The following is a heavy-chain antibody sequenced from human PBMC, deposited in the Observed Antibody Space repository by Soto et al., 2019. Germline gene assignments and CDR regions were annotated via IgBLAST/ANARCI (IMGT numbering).Heavy chain of an antibody. CDR2: IYYSGST. CDR1: DGSIRSYY. V-gene: IGHV4-59*01. J-gene: IGHJ6*03. CDR3: ARDDRAGVVPAATQYYYYYYYMDV. D-gene: IGHD2-2*01. Sequence: SETQSLTCTVSDGSIRSYYLSWIRQPPGKGLEWIGYIYYSGSTNYNPSLKSRVTISVDTSKNQFSLKLSSVTAADTAVYYCARDDRAGVVPAATQYYYYYYYMDVWGKGTTVTVSS.